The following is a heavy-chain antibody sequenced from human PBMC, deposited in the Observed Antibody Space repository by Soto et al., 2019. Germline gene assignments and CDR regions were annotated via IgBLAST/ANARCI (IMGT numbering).Heavy chain of an antibody. CDR1: GGFVTSGSYY. Sequence: QVQLQQWGAGLLKPSETLSLTCAVYGGFVTSGSYYWSWIRQPPGKGLEWIGEMSHSGGTHFNPSRKRRVTISVDTSKNQFPLKMSSVTAADTALYYCARVERGTATTVVDAFDIWGPGTMVTVSS. CDR3: ARVERGTATTVVDAFDI. CDR2: MSHSGGT. V-gene: IGHV4-34*01. D-gene: IGHD1-1*01. J-gene: IGHJ3*02.